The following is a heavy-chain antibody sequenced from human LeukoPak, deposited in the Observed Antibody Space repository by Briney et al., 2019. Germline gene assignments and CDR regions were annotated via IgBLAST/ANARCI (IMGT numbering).Heavy chain of an antibody. V-gene: IGHV4-34*01. CDR2: INHSGST. J-gene: IGHJ5*02. D-gene: IGHD5-12*01. CDR1: GGSFSGYY. CDR3: ARASQPRGYSGYDYGWFDP. Sequence: SETLSLTCAVYGGSFSGYYWSWIRQPPGKGLEWIGEINHSGSTNYNPSLKSRVTISVDTSKNQFSLKLSSVTAADTAVYYCARASQPRGYSGYDYGWFDPRGQGTLVTVSS.